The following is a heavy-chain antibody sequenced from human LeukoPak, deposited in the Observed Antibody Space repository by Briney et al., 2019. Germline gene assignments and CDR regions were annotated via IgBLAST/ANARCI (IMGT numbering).Heavy chain of an antibody. D-gene: IGHD3-22*01. V-gene: IGHV3-64D*09. Sequence: PGGSLRLSYSASGFTFSNHAMHCVRQAPGKGLEFVAAISSNGGTTYHADSVEGRFAISRDNSKNTLFLQMTFLRIEDTAIYYCVRDPAAYYYDSTFDYWGQGTLVTVSA. CDR3: VRDPAAYYYDSTFDY. CDR1: GFTFSNHA. J-gene: IGHJ4*02. CDR2: ISSNGGTT.